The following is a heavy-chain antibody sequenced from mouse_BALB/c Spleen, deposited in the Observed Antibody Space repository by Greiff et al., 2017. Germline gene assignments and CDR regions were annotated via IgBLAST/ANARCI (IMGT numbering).Heavy chain of an antibody. V-gene: IGHV14-3*02. CDR1: GFNIKDTY. D-gene: IGHD2-3*01. CDR3: ARLNDGYYYFDY. J-gene: IGHJ2*01. Sequence: EVQLVESGAELVKPGASVKLSCTASGFNIKDTYMHWVKQRPEQGLEWIGRIDPANGNTKYDPKFQGKATITADTSSNTAYLQLSSLTSEDTAVYYCARLNDGYYYFDYWGQGTTLTVSS. CDR2: IDPANGNT.